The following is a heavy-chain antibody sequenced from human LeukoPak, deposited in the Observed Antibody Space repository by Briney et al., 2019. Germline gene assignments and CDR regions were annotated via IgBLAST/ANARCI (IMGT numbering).Heavy chain of an antibody. J-gene: IGHJ4*02. CDR3: AKGVTMIVVASFDY. CDR1: GFTFSSSA. V-gene: IGHV3-23*01. CDR2: INGSGGRT. D-gene: IGHD3-22*01. Sequence: GGSLRLSCIASGFTFSSSAMSWVRQAPGKGLEGVSDINGSGGRTYYADSVKGRFTISRDNSKNTLYLQMNSLRAEDTAVYYCAKGVTMIVVASFDYWGQGTLVTVSS.